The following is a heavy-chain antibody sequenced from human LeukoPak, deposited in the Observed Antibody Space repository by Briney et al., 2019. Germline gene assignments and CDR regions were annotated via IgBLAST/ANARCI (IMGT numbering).Heavy chain of an antibody. CDR3: ARGGTGYDVFDI. Sequence: GGSLRLSCASAGFSLSFYEMTWARQAPGNGLEWVSYISTSGRTIQYADSVTGRFTISRDNAKNSLFLRMISLRVEDTAVYYCARGGTGYDVFDIWGQGTMVTVSS. CDR2: ISTSGRTI. V-gene: IGHV3-48*03. D-gene: IGHD1-1*01. CDR1: GFSLSFYE. J-gene: IGHJ3*02.